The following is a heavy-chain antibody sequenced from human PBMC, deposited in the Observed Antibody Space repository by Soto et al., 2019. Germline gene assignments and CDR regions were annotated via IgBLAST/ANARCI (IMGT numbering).Heavy chain of an antibody. CDR3: AKGSKAGDGYNSIDYYYYGMDV. Sequence: GGSLRLSCAASGFAFSSYGMRWVRQAPGKGLEWVAVISYHGNDKYYADSVKGRFIISRDNSKNTLYLQMNSLKSEDTAVYFCAKGSKAGDGYNSIDYYYYGMDVWGQGTTLTVSS. V-gene: IGHV3-30*18. CDR2: ISYHGNDK. CDR1: GFAFSSYG. J-gene: IGHJ6*02. D-gene: IGHD5-12*01.